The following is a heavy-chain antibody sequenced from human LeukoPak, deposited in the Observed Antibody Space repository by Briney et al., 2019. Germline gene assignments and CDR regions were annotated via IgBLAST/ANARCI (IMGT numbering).Heavy chain of an antibody. Sequence: PSETLSLTCTVSGGSISSYYWSWIRQPPGKGLEWIGYIYYSGSTNCNPSLKSRVTISVDTSKNQFSLKLSSVTAADTAVYYCARGSLRWGFDYWAREPWSPSPQ. CDR2: IYYSGST. V-gene: IGHV4-59*01. CDR3: ARGSLRWGFDY. J-gene: IGHJ4*02. CDR1: GGSISSYY. D-gene: IGHD4-23*01.